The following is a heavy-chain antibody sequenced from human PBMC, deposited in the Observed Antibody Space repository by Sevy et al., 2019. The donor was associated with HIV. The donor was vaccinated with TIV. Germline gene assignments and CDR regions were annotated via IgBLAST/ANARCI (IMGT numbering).Heavy chain of an antibody. CDR3: AGDIRLRGYSYGSFDY. J-gene: IGHJ4*02. CDR2: INPNSGGT. Sequence: ASVKVSCKASGYTFTGQYIHWVRQAPGQGLEWMGWINPNSGGTNYRQDFQGRVTLTRDTSITTAYMELSGLKSDDTAIYYCAGDIRLRGYSYGSFDYWGQGTLVTVSS. D-gene: IGHD5-18*01. CDR1: GYTFTGQY. V-gene: IGHV1-2*02.